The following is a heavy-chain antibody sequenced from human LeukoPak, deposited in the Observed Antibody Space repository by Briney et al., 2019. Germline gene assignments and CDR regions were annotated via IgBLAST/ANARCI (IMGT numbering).Heavy chain of an antibody. J-gene: IGHJ4*02. CDR3: ARDVNCSGSSCYDS. Sequence: SETLSLTCTVSSGSISTYYWSWIRQPPGKGLEWIGYMHYSGSTNYNPAPKSRLTMSVDTSKNQFSLKLSSVTAADTDIYFCARDVNCSGSSCYDSWGQGNLVTVS. V-gene: IGHV4-59*01. CDR2: MHYSGST. CDR1: SGSISTYY. D-gene: IGHD2-15*01.